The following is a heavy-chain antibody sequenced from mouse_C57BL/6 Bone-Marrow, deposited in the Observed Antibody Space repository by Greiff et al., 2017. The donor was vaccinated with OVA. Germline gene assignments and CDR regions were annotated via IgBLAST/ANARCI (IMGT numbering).Heavy chain of an antibody. CDR2: IYPGSGST. V-gene: IGHV1-55*01. D-gene: IGHD1-1*01. Sequence: QVQLQQPGAELVKPGASVKMSCKASGYTFTSYWITWVKQRPGQGLEWIGDIYPGSGSTNYNEKFKSKATLTVDTSSSTAYMQRSSLTAEDSAVYYCERYGSSSDYWGQGTTLTVSS. CDR3: ERYGSSSDY. CDR1: GYTFTSYW. J-gene: IGHJ2*01.